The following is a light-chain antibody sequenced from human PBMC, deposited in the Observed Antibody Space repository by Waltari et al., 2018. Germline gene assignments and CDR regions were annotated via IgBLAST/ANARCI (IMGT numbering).Light chain of an antibody. CDR3: ATWDDTLNMV. CDR1: SSNIGTYY. J-gene: IGLJ2*01. Sequence: QSVLTQPPSASETPGQRVTISCSGSSSNIGTYYLYWYQQLPGTAPKLLIYRNDPRPSGGPDRFSGSKSGTSASLAISGLRSEDEADYYCATWDDTLNMVFGGGTKLTVL. V-gene: IGLV1-47*01. CDR2: RND.